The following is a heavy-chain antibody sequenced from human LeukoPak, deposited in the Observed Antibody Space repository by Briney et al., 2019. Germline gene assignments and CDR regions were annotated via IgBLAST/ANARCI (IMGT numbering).Heavy chain of an antibody. CDR2: IKQDGSET. V-gene: IGHV3-7*03. Sequence: SGGSLRLSCAASGFTFSNYWMSWVRQAPGKGLEWVANIKQDGSETYYADSVKGRFTISRDNSKNTLYLQMNSLRAEDTAVYYCARGGATRIFDYWGQGTLVTVSS. CDR3: ARGGATRIFDY. J-gene: IGHJ4*02. D-gene: IGHD1-26*01. CDR1: GFTFSNYW.